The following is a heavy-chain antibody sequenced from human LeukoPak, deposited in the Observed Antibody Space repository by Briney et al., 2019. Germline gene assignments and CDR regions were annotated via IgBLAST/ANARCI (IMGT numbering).Heavy chain of an antibody. J-gene: IGHJ4*02. CDR3: ARHASVSGNWPRPLAY. CDR2: IYYSGST. Sequence: SETLSLTCTVSGGSISRSSYYWGCVRQPPGKGREGIANIYYSGSTYHSPSLRRRVTISVAPSKNLFSLKLTSVTAADTAVYSCARHASVSGNWPRPLAYWGQGSLVTVSS. V-gene: IGHV4-39*01. CDR1: GGSISRSSYY. D-gene: IGHD3-3*01.